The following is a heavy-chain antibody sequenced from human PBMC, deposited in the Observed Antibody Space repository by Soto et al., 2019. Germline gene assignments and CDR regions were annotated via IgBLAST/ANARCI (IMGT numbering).Heavy chain of an antibody. CDR2: VYHNGGA. D-gene: IGHD3-3*01. V-gene: IGHV4-39*01. CDR3: GRVLEGATRHTDTDS. CDR1: GVSIHNRHSF. Sequence: SETLSLTCTVSGVSIHNRHSFWAWIRQPPGEGLQFIASVYHNGGAHYNSSLKSRVTISVDTANNQVSLRMRSLTAADTAFYYCGRVLEGATRHTDTDSWGQGILVTVS. J-gene: IGHJ5*01.